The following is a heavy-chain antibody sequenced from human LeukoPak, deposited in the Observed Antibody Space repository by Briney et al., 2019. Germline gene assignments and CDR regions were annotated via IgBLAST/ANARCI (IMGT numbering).Heavy chain of an antibody. CDR2: IKQDGSEK. J-gene: IGHJ5*02. Sequence: GGSLRLSCAASGFTFSSYWMSWVRRAPGKGLEWVANIKQDGSEKYYVDSVKGRFTISRDNAKNSLYLQMNSLRAEDTAVYYCAREDRGYSYGTWGQGTLVTVSS. V-gene: IGHV3-7*01. CDR1: GFTFSSYW. D-gene: IGHD5-18*01. CDR3: AREDRGYSYGT.